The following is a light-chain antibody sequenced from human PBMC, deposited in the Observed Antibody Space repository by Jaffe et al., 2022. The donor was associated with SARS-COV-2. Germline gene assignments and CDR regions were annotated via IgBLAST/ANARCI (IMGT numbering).Light chain of an antibody. CDR2: VDSNGGH. V-gene: IGLV4-69*02. CDR3: QTWGTGIPRV. Sequence: QVVLTQSPSASASLGASVKVTCTLSSGHSSYVIAWHQQQPGKGPRFLMKVDSNGGHIKGDGIPERFSGSSSGAERYLTISSLQSDDEADYYCQTWGTGIPRVFGGGTKLTVL. CDR1: SGHSSYV. J-gene: IGLJ3*02.